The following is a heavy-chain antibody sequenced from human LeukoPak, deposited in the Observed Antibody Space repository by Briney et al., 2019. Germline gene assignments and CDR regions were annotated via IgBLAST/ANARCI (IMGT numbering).Heavy chain of an antibody. CDR1: GGSISSAGYY. J-gene: IGHJ6*02. V-gene: IGHV4-39*01. CDR3: ARSSPEVRGIIYYFYRMDV. CDR2: MYYGGTT. Sequence: PSETLSLTCTVSGGSISSAGYYWGWVRQPPGEGLGWIGTMYYGGTTYYNPSFKSLGTVSETTSKNQFSLKLSSVTAADTAMYYCARSSPEVRGIIYYFYRMDVWGQGATVPVS. D-gene: IGHD3-10*01.